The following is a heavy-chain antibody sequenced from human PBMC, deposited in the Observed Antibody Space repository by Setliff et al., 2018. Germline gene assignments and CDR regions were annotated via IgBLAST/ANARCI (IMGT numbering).Heavy chain of an antibody. D-gene: IGHD3-10*01. V-gene: IGHV4-30-2*01. J-gene: IGHJ4*02. CDR1: GGSISSGDAS. CDR3: ARGGGYGSGGSFHNAPFDY. Sequence: PSETLSLTCAVSGGSISSGDASWSWVRQPPGKGLEWIGXXXXXXXXXXXXXLESRVXXSIDKPNKQFSLELRSLTAADTALYYCARGGGYGSGGSFHNAPFDYWGQGMLVTVSS. CDR2: XXXXXXX.